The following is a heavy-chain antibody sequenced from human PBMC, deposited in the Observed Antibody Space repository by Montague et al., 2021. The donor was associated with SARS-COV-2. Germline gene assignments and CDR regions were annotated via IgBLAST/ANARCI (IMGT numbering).Heavy chain of an antibody. CDR2: IYHTGST. Sequence: SETLSLTCTVSRGSLRLTSYHCGWIRQPPGNGLWCIGSIYHTGSTYYDPSLERRVSMSVDNSKNQFSLMLTSVTAADTAVYYCANFYSVSYNYWGHGSLVTGSS. V-gene: IGHV4-39*01. J-gene: IGHJ4*01. CDR1: RGSLRLTSYH. D-gene: IGHD1-26*01. CDR3: ANFYSVSYNY.